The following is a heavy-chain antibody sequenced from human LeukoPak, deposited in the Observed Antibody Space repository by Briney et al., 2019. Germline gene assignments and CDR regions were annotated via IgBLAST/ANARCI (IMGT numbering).Heavy chain of an antibody. D-gene: IGHD6-13*01. J-gene: IGHJ4*02. CDR3: ARDKVWYSSSWYLDY. CDR2: IHPSGGST. Sequence: ASVKVSCKASGYTFTSYYMQWVRQAPGQGGEWMGVIHPSGGSTSYAQKFHGRVPMTRDTSTSTVYMELSSLRSEDTAVYYCARDKVWYSSSWYLDYWGQGTLVTVSS. CDR1: GYTFTSYY. V-gene: IGHV1-46*01.